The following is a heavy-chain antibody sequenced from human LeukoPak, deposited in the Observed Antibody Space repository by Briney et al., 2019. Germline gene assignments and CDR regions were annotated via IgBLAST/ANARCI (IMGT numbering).Heavy chain of an antibody. D-gene: IGHD3-10*01. CDR1: DFSFITYA. J-gene: IGHJ4*02. Sequence: GGSLGLSCAGSDFSFITYAMSWVRQAPGKGLEWVSAISGSGGSTYYADSVKGRFTISRDNSKNTLYPQMNSLRAEDTAVYYCAKEEWFGIDYWGQGTLVTVSS. CDR3: AKEEWFGIDY. V-gene: IGHV3-23*01. CDR2: ISGSGGST.